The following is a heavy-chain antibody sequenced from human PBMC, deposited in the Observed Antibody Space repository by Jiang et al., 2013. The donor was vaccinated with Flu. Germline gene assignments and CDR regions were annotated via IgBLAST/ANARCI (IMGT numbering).Heavy chain of an antibody. CDR2: INPSGGGT. V-gene: IGHV1-46*01. Sequence: EVKRPGASVKVSCMASGHTFTNYYMHWVRQAPGQGLERMGIINPSGGGTAYAQKFQGRVTMTSDRSTSTVYMELSSLRSDDTAVYYCARRRGDAFDIWGQGTMVTVSS. CDR3: ARRRGDAFDI. J-gene: IGHJ3*02. CDR1: GHTFTNYY.